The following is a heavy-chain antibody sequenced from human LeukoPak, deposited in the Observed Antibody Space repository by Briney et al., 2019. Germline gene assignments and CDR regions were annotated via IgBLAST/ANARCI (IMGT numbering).Heavy chain of an antibody. D-gene: IGHD3-10*01. V-gene: IGHV3-48*02. J-gene: IGHJ4*02. Sequence: PGGSLRLSCAASGFTFSSYSMNWVRQAPGKGLEWVSYISSSSNTIYYADSVKGRFTISRDNAKNSLYLQMRSLRDEDTAVYYCASNYKGSGSYSYFDYWGQGTLVTVSS. CDR1: GFTFSSYS. CDR2: ISSSSNTI. CDR3: ASNYKGSGSYSYFDY.